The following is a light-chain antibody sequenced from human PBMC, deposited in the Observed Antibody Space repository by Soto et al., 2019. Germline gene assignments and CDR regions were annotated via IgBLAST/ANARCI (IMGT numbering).Light chain of an antibody. V-gene: IGKV3-20*01. J-gene: IGKJ2*01. CDR1: HRVRRDF. CDR3: QQYASSPYT. CDR2: DAS. Sequence: VLTQSPSTLSLSPGQRVALSCRASHRVRRDFLSWFQQKPGQAPRLLIYDASTRAPGIPDRFSGTASGTDFTLTISRLEPEDFAVYYGQQYASSPYTFGQGTKLEIK.